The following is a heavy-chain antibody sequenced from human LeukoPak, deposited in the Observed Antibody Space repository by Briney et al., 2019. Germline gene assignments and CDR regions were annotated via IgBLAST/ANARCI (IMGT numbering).Heavy chain of an antibody. CDR1: GFTFSSYG. J-gene: IGHJ4*02. D-gene: IGHD2-2*02. CDR3: AGRYCSSTSCYSEY. Sequence: PGGSLRLSCAASGFTFSSYGMHWVRQAPGKGLEWVAFIRYDGSNKYYADSVKGRFTISRDNSKNTLYLQINSLRAEDTAVYYCAGRYCSSTSCYSEYWGQGALVTVSS. CDR2: IRYDGSNK. V-gene: IGHV3-30*02.